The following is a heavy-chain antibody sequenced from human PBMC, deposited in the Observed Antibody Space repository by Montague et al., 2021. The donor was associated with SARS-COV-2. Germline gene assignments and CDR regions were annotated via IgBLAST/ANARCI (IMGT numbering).Heavy chain of an antibody. CDR3: ARGYCSGSGCYYYYGMDV. CDR1: GGSFSGYY. Sequence: SETLSLTCAVYGGSFSGYYWSWIRQPPGRGLEWIGETNDSGGTNYNPSLKGRVTISVDTSKNQFSLRLSSVTAAETAVYYCARGYCSGSGCYYYYGMDVWDQGTTVTVSS. V-gene: IGHV4-34*01. J-gene: IGHJ6*02. CDR2: TNDSGGT. D-gene: IGHD2-15*01.